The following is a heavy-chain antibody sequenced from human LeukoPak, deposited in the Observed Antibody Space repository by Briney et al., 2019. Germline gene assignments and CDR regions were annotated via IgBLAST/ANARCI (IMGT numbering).Heavy chain of an antibody. CDR3: ARDSEAYYDFWSGHPGNWFDP. CDR2: INPNSGVT. D-gene: IGHD3-3*01. Sequence: ASVKVSCKASGYTFTGYYMHWVRQAPGQGLEWMGRINPNSGVTNYAQKFQGRVTMTRDTSISTAYMELSRLRSDDTAVYYCARDSEAYYDFWSGHPGNWFDPWGQGTLVTVSS. J-gene: IGHJ5*02. V-gene: IGHV1-2*06. CDR1: GYTFTGYY.